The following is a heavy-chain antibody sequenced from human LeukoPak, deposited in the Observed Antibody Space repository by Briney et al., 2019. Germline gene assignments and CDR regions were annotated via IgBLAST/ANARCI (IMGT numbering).Heavy chain of an antibody. J-gene: IGHJ4*02. CDR1: GYTFTSYY. D-gene: IGHD6-19*01. CDR3: ARDSGIAVALDY. Sequence: GASVKVSCKASGYTFTSYYMHWVRQAPGQGLEWMGIINPSGGSTSYAQKFQGRITMTRDTSTSTVYMELSSLRSEDTAVYYCARDSGIAVALDYWGQGTLVTVSS. CDR2: INPSGGST. V-gene: IGHV1-46*01.